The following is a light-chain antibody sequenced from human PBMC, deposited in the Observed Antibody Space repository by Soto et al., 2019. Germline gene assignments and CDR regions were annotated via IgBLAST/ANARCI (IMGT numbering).Light chain of an antibody. CDR3: QSADSSGTYPVV. CDR2: KDS. CDR1: ALPKQY. J-gene: IGLJ2*01. Sequence: SYELTQPPSVSVSPGQTARITCSGDALPKQYAYWYQQKPGQAPVLVIYKDSERPSGIPERFSGSSSGTTVTLTISGVQAEDEADYYCQSADSSGTYPVVFGGGTKVPS. V-gene: IGLV3-25*03.